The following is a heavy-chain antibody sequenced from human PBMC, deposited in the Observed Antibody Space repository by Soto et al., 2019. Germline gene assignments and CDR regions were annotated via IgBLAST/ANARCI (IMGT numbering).Heavy chain of an antibody. CDR1: GYTFTSYD. CDR2: MNPNSGDT. D-gene: IGHD6-13*01. Sequence: QVQLVQSGAEVKKPGASVKVSCKASGYTFTSYDINWVRQATGQGLEWMGWMNPNSGDTEYAQKFPGRVTMTRESTIRTAYMDMSRLRSDVTAVYYCARGYSSSSYGSNYFGMDVCGQWPTLTACS. V-gene: IGHV1-8*01. J-gene: IGHJ6*02. CDR3: ARGYSSSSYGSNYFGMDV.